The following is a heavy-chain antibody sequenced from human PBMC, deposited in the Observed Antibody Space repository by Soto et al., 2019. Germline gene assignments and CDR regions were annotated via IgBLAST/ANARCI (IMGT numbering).Heavy chain of an antibody. Sequence: QVQLVQSGAEVKKPGASVKVSCKASGYSFITYGISWVRQAPGQGLEWMGWISTYNGNTNYAQKLQGRITMTTDTATTTGYMELRRVGSDDTAVYYCARDRPTSSIRARDYYYAMDVWGQGTTVTVSS. CDR3: ARDRPTSSIRARDYYYAMDV. V-gene: IGHV1-18*01. D-gene: IGHD6-6*01. CDR2: ISTYNGNT. CDR1: GYSFITYG. J-gene: IGHJ6*02.